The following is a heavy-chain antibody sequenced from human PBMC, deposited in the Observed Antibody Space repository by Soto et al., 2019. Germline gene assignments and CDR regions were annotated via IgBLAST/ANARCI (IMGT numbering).Heavy chain of an antibody. CDR1: SGSISSSNW. CDR3: GSSRGYYYYYMDV. CDR2: IYHSGST. V-gene: IGHV4-4*02. J-gene: IGHJ6*03. D-gene: IGHD3-10*01. Sequence: QVQLQESGPGLVKPSGTLSLTCAVSSGSISSSNWWSWVRQPPGKGLEWIGEIYHSGSTNYNPSLKSRVTISVDKSKNQFSLKLSSVTAADTAVYYCGSSRGYYYYYMDVCGKGTTVTVSS.